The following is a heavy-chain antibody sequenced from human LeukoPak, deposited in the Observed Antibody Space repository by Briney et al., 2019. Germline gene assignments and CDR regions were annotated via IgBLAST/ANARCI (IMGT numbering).Heavy chain of an antibody. Sequence: PGGSLRLSCADSGFSFSTYGMSWVRQAPGKGLEWVSGIPTSGGITYYADSVKGRFTISRDNSKNTLYLQMNSLRAEDTAVYYCAKDRGSGSYYKPPDAFDIWGQGTMVTVSS. D-gene: IGHD3-10*01. CDR3: AKDRGSGSYYKPPDAFDI. V-gene: IGHV3-23*01. J-gene: IGHJ3*02. CDR2: IPTSGGIT. CDR1: GFSFSTYG.